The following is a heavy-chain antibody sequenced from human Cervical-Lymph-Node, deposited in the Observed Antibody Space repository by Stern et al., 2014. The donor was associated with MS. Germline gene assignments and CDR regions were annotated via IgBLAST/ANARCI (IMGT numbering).Heavy chain of an antibody. CDR3: ARDYFDSSGYRIDL. Sequence: VQLVESGPGRVMPSGTLSLTCAVSGASITNNNWWSWVRQPPGKGLEWIGEIYHGGSTNYNPSLKSRVTISVDKSKKEMSLKLSSVTAADTAVYYCARDYFDSSGYRIDLWGQGTLVTVSS. J-gene: IGHJ4*02. V-gene: IGHV4-4*02. D-gene: IGHD3-22*01. CDR1: GASITNNNW. CDR2: IYHGGST.